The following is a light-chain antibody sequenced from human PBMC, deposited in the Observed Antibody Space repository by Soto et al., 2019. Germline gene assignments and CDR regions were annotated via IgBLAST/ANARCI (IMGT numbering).Light chain of an antibody. Sequence: DIQMTQSPSTLSASVGDRVTITCRASQSISSWLAWYQQKPGKAPKLLIYKASSLESGVPSRFSGSGSGTEFNLTISSLQLDDFATYYCQQYNSYLTFGGGTKVEIK. CDR1: QSISSW. CDR2: KAS. CDR3: QQYNSYLT. V-gene: IGKV1-5*03. J-gene: IGKJ4*01.